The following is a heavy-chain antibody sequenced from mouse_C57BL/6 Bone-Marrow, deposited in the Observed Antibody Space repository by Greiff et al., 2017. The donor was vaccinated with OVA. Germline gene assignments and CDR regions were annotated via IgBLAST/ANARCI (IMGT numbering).Heavy chain of an antibody. CDR2: ISDGGSYT. CDR1: GFTFSSYA. D-gene: IGHD1-1*01. Sequence: DVMLVESGGGLVKPGGSLKLSCAASGFTFSSYAMSWVRQTPEKMLEWVATISDGGSYTYYPDNVKGRFTISRDNAKNNLYLQMSHLKSEDTAMYYCARGGYGSFFVWGTGTTVTVSS. J-gene: IGHJ1*03. V-gene: IGHV5-4*03. CDR3: ARGGYGSFFV.